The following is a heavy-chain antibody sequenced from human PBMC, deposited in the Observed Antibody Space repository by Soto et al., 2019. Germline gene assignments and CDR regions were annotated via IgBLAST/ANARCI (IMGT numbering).Heavy chain of an antibody. CDR2: IKQDGSEK. D-gene: IGHD2-15*01. J-gene: IGHJ6*02. V-gene: IGHV3-7*01. Sequence: GGSLRLSCAASGFTFSSYWMSWVRQAPGKGLEWVANIKQDGSEKYYVDSVKGRFTISRDNAKNSLYPQMNSLRDEDTAVYYCAREGWPLLQTGMDVWGQGTTVTVSS. CDR3: AREGWPLLQTGMDV. CDR1: GFTFSSYW.